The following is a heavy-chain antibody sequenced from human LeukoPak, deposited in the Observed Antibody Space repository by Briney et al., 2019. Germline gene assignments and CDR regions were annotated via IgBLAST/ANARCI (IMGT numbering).Heavy chain of an antibody. D-gene: IGHD3-22*01. CDR3: AREAPHYYDSSGYYGRTFDI. Sequence: GGSLRLSCAASEFTFSSYSMNWVRQAPGKGLEWVSSISSSSSYIYYADSVKGRFTISRDNAKNSLYLQMNSLRAEDTAVYYCAREAPHYYDSSGYYGRTFDIWGQGTMVTVSS. V-gene: IGHV3-21*01. J-gene: IGHJ3*02. CDR1: EFTFSSYS. CDR2: ISSSSSYI.